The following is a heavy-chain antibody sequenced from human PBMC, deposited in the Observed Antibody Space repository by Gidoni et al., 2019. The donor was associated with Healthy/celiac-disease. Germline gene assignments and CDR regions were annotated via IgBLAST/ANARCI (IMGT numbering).Heavy chain of an antibody. V-gene: IGHV3-13*01. CDR3: ARVDPAGAYYYYGMDV. D-gene: IGHD2-2*01. CDR1: GFTFSSYD. J-gene: IGHJ6*02. CDR2: IGTAGDT. Sequence: EVQLVESGGGFVQPGGSLTLSCAASGFTFSSYDMHWVRQATGKGLEWVSAIGTAGDTYYPGSVKGRFTIARENAKNSLYLQMNSLRAGDTAVYYCARVDPAGAYYYYGMDVWGQGTTVTVSS.